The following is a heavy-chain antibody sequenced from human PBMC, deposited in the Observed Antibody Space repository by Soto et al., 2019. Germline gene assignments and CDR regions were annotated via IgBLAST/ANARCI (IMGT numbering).Heavy chain of an antibody. CDR1: RFTFSRYA. Sequence: PGGSLRLSCAASRFTFSRYAMHWVRQAPGKGLEWVAVIWYDGSNKYYADSVKGRFTISRDNSKNTLYLQMNSLRAEDTAVYYCAISGSYLDYWGQGTLVTVSS. D-gene: IGHD1-26*01. CDR3: AISGSYLDY. J-gene: IGHJ4*02. CDR2: IWYDGSNK. V-gene: IGHV3-33*01.